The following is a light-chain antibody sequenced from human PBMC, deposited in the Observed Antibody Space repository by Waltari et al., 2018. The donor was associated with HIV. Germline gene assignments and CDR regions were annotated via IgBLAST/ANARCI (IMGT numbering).Light chain of an antibody. CDR1: HANIGSHG. J-gene: IGLJ2*01. Sequence: QSVLTQPPSASETPGQRLTIPCHGGHANIGSHGVNRYQQLPGTAPKLLIYTTNQRPSGVSDLFSGSKSGTSASLSIMGLQSEDEAAYYCAAWDDSLNGVVFGGGTKLTVL. CDR3: AAWDDSLNGVV. CDR2: TTN. V-gene: IGLV1-44*01.